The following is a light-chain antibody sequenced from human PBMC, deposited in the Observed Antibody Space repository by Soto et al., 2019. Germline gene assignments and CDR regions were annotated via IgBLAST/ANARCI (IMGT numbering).Light chain of an antibody. CDR2: GTS. CDR1: QSLTSSY. V-gene: IGKV3-15*01. J-gene: IGKJ4*01. CDR3: QQYNDWPPLT. Sequence: ELVLTQSPGTLSLSPGETATLSCRASQSLTSSYLAWYQQKPGQAPRLLIYGTSTRATGVPARFSGSGSGTEFTLTISNLQSEDFAVYYCQQYNDWPPLTFGGGTKVDI.